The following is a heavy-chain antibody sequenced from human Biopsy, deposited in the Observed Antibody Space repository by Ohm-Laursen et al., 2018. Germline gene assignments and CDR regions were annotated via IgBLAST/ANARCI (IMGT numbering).Heavy chain of an antibody. V-gene: IGHV4-59*08. J-gene: IGHJ4*02. D-gene: IGHD6-19*01. Sequence: TLSLTCTVSSGSISCYYWSWIRQPPGKGLEWIGYISYSGNTNYNPSLKSRVTMSVDTSKNQFSLKVYSVSAADTAMYYCATTTMDTSGWYGNYFDSWGQGALVTVSS. CDR3: ATTTMDTSGWYGNYFDS. CDR1: SGSISCYY. CDR2: ISYSGNT.